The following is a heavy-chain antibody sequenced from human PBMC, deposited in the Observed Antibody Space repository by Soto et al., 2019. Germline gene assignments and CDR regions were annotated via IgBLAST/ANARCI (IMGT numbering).Heavy chain of an antibody. D-gene: IGHD6-13*01. Sequence: QVQLVQPGAEVKKPGSSVKVSCKASGGTFSSYAINWVRQAPGQGLEWMGGIIPIFGTANYAQKFQGRVTITADESTSTAYMELSSLRSEDTAVYYCARDGGAYSNCWAFDYWGQGTLVTVSS. CDR2: IIPIFGTA. J-gene: IGHJ4*02. V-gene: IGHV1-69*01. CDR1: GGTFSSYA. CDR3: ARDGGAYSNCWAFDY.